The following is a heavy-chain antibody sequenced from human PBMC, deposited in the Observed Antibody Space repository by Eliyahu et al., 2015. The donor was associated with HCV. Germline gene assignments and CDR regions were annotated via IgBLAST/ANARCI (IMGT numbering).Heavy chain of an antibody. CDR3: ARGGTKLGVATIADY. D-gene: IGHD5-12*01. CDR1: GGSISSYY. CDR2: IYYSGST. J-gene: IGHJ4*02. Sequence: QVQLQESGPGLVXPSXTLSLTCTVSGGSISSYYWSWIRQPPGKGLEWIGYIYYSGSTNYNPSLKSRVTISVXTSKNQFSLKLSSVTAADTAVYYCARGGTKLGVATIADYWGQGTLVTVSS. V-gene: IGHV4-59*01.